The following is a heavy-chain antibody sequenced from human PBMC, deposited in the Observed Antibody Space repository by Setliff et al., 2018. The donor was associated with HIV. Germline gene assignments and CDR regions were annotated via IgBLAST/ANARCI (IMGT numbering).Heavy chain of an antibody. Sequence: GGSLRLSCAASGFTFSDYGMHWVRQAPGKGLEWVAFIRYDGINKYYADSVKGRFTISRDNAKSSLYLQMNSLRAEDTATYYCATDSSGPLSHWGPGTLVTVSS. CDR2: IRYDGINK. D-gene: IGHD3-22*01. J-gene: IGHJ4*02. V-gene: IGHV3-30*02. CDR1: GFTFSDYG. CDR3: ATDSSGPLSH.